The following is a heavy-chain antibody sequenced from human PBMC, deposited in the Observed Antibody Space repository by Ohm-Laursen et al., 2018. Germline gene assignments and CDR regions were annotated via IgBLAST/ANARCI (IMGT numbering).Heavy chain of an antibody. J-gene: IGHJ4*02. CDR3: AKDDIRAYYPF. D-gene: IGHD3-3*01. Sequence: SLRLSCAASGFTFSSSWMTWVRQAPGKGLAWVANIKEDGGAKYYVDSVNGRFTISRDNAKNSLYLQMDSLRVVDTAVYYCAKDDIRAYYPFWGQGTLVTVSS. V-gene: IGHV3-7*01. CDR1: GFTFSSSW. CDR2: IKEDGGAK.